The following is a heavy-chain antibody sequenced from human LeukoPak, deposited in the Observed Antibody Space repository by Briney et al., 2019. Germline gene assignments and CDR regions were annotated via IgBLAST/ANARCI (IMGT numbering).Heavy chain of an antibody. D-gene: IGHD1-26*01. CDR1: GFTFSNAW. V-gene: IGHV3-15*01. J-gene: IGHJ5*02. CDR2: IRTKPEGGTT. Sequence: GSLRLSCAASGFTFSNAWMSWVRQAPGKGLEWVGLIRTKPEGGTTDYAAPVKGRFTISRDDSENTLILQMNSLKTEDTAVYYCSTGRLGTWGQGTLVTVSS. CDR3: STGRLGT.